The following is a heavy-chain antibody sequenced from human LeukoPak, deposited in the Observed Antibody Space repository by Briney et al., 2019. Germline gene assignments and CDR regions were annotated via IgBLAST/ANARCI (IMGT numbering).Heavy chain of an antibody. CDR2: IIPIFGTA. J-gene: IGHJ6*02. CDR1: GGTFSSYA. D-gene: IGHD5-12*01. CDR3: ARTRRGYSGYDYHYYGMDV. Sequence: SVKVSCKASGGTFSSYAISWVRQAPGQGLEWMGGIIPIFGTANYAQKFQGRVTITADESTSTAYMELSSLRSEDTAVYYCARTRRGYSGYDYHYYGMDVWGQGTTVTVSS. V-gene: IGHV1-69*01.